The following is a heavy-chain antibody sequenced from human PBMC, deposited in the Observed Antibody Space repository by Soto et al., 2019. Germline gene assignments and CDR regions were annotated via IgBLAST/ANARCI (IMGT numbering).Heavy chain of an antibody. D-gene: IGHD2-8*01. CDR1: GFTFSSYG. CDR3: AKGGIVLMVYVAY. J-gene: IGHJ1*01. V-gene: IGHV3-30*18. CDR2: ISYDGSNK. Sequence: PGGSLRLSCAASGFTFSSYGMHWVRQAPGKGLEWVAVISYDGSNKYYADSVKGRFTISRDNSKNTLYLQMNSLRAEDTAVYYCAKGGIVLMVYVAYWGQGTQVTVSS.